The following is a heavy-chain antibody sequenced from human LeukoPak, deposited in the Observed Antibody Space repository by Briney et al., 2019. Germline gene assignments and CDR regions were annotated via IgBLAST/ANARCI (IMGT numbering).Heavy chain of an antibody. J-gene: IGHJ3*02. CDR1: GFTFSSYA. V-gene: IGHV3-23*01. CDR3: AKVRVERWLQFAFDI. CDR2: ISGSGGST. Sequence: PGGSLRLSCAASGFTFSSYAMSWVRQAPGKGLEWVSAISGSGGSTYYADSVKGRFTISRDNSKNTLCLQMNSLRAEDTAVYYCAKVRVERWLQFAFDIWGQGTMVTVSS. D-gene: IGHD5-24*01.